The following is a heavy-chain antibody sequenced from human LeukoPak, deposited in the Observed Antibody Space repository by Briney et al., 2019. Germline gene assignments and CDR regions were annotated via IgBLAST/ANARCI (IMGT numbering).Heavy chain of an antibody. Sequence: GGSLRLSCAASGFTFSNYAMSWIRQAPGKGLEWVGFIRSKAYGETADYAASVKGRFTISRDDSKAIAYLQMNSLKTEDTAVYHCTRDRGAYNLYDYWGQGTLVTVSS. CDR3: TRDRGAYNLYDY. D-gene: IGHD1-1*01. CDR2: IRSKAYGETA. J-gene: IGHJ4*02. CDR1: GFTFSNYA. V-gene: IGHV3-49*03.